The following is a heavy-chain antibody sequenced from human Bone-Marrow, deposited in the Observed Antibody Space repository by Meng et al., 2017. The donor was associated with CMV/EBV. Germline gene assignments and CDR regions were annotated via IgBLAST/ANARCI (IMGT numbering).Heavy chain of an antibody. Sequence: SETLSLTCTVSGGSVSSGSYYWSWIRQPPGKGMEWIGSFYDGGSTFYNPSLESRVTISVDTSKSQFSLKLKSVTAADTAVYYCARDRAPAGPANWFDPWGQGTLVTVSS. J-gene: IGHJ5*02. V-gene: IGHV4-39*07. D-gene: IGHD2-15*01. CDR2: FYDGGST. CDR3: ARDRAPAGPANWFDP. CDR1: GGSVSSGSYY.